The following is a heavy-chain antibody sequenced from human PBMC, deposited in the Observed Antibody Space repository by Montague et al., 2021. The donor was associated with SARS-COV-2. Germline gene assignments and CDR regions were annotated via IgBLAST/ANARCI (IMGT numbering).Heavy chain of an antibody. Sequence: SETLSLTCTVSGGSIISSGYYWGWIRQPPGKGLEWIGNIYYSGTTYYNPSLKSRVTISVDTSKNHLSLKLSSVTAADTAVYYCARGMFRAVATPFDYWGQGTLVTVSS. CDR3: ARGMFRAVATPFDY. J-gene: IGHJ4*02. CDR2: IYYSGTT. CDR1: GGSIISSGYY. D-gene: IGHD3-10*01. V-gene: IGHV4-39*02.